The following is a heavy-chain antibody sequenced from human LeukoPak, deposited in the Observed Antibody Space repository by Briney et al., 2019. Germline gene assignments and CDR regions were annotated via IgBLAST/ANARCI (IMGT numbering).Heavy chain of an antibody. D-gene: IGHD1-26*01. CDR1: GFTFSSYG. Sequence: GGSLILSCAASGFTFSSYGMHWVRQAPGKGLEWVAFIRYDGSNKFYADSVKGRFTISRDNSKNTLYLQMNSLRAEDTAVYYCAKDLGGGSYSLPQDYWGQGTLVTVSS. V-gene: IGHV3-30*02. CDR3: AKDLGGGSYSLPQDY. CDR2: IRYDGSNK. J-gene: IGHJ4*02.